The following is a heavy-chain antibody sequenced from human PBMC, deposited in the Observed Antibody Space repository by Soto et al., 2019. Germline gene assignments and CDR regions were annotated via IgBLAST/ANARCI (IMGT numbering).Heavy chain of an antibody. CDR2: IYKSATT. J-gene: IGHJ4*02. Sequence: PSETLSPTCSVSGDYISTADYFWAWIRQPPGQALEYIGYIYKSATTYYNPAFEGPVAISLDPSKSHFSLNVTSVTAAARAVNFCPRGTYSLTVRCFPNWWDSRGQGGLVTVS. D-gene: IGHD2-8*02. CDR1: GDYISTADYF. CDR3: PRGTYSLTVRCFPNWWDS. V-gene: IGHV4-30-4*01.